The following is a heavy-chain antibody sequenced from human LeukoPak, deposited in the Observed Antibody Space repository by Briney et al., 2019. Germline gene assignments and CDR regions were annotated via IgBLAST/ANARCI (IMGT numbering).Heavy chain of an antibody. CDR2: INPNSGDT. D-gene: IGHD2-2*01. CDR1: GYTFTSYH. V-gene: IGHV1-2*06. Sequence: ASVKVSCKASGYTFTSYHMHWVRQAPGQGLEWMGRINPNSGDTNYAQKFQGRVAMTRDTSISTAFMELTRLRSDDTAVYYCARDYCSSTSCLFDYWGQGTLVTVSS. J-gene: IGHJ4*02. CDR3: ARDYCSSTSCLFDY.